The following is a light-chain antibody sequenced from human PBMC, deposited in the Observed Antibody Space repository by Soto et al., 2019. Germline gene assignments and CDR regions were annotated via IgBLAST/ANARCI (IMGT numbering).Light chain of an antibody. CDR3: SVWDANLSAWV. J-gene: IGLJ3*02. CDR1: SSNIGKNY. V-gene: IGLV1-47*01. Sequence: QSVLTQPPSASGTPGQRVTISCSGSSSNIGKNYVYWYQQLPGRAPKLLIYRNTQRPSGVPDQFSGSKSGTSASLAINGLRSEDEADYYCSVWDANLSAWVFGGGTKLTVL. CDR2: RNT.